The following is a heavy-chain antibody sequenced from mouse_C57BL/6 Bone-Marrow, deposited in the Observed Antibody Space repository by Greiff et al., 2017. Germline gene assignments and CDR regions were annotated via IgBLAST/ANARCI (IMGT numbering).Heavy chain of an antibody. Sequence: VQLQQSGPELVKPGASVKISCKASGYTFTDYYMNWVKQSHGKSLEWIGDINPNNGGTSYNQKFKGKATLTVDKSSSTASMELRSLTSEDSAVYYCARRAYYSNFYYAMDYWGQGTSVTVSA. CDR1: GYTFTDYY. CDR2: INPNNGGT. J-gene: IGHJ4*01. D-gene: IGHD2-5*01. CDR3: ARRAYYSNFYYAMDY. V-gene: IGHV1-26*01.